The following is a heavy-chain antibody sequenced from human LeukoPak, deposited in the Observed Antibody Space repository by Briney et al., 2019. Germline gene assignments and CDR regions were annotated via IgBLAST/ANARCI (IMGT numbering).Heavy chain of an antibody. V-gene: IGHV4-59*08. Sequence: SETLSLTCTVSGGSISTYYWSWIRQPPGKGLEWIGYIYYSGSTNYNPSLKSRVTISVDTSKNQFSLKLSSVTAADTAVYYCARTVGALYDAFNIWGPGTLVTVSS. CDR3: ARTVGALYDAFNI. D-gene: IGHD1-26*01. J-gene: IGHJ1*01. CDR2: IYYSGST. CDR1: GGSISTYY.